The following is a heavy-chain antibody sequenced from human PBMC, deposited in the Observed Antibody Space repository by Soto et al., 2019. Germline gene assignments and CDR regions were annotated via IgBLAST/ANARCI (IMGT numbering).Heavy chain of an antibody. J-gene: IGHJ4*02. D-gene: IGHD3-16*01. CDR2: LSGSAGTI. CDR1: GFSVTSYA. V-gene: IGHV3-23*01. Sequence: EVQLLESGGGLVQPGGSLRLSCAASGFSVTSYAMSWLRQAPGKGLEWVSVLSGSAGTIYYADSAKGRFIISRDNSHNTLHLQMSSLRAEDTAVYYCANWGKSGSDYWGQGTLVTVSS. CDR3: ANWGKSGSDY.